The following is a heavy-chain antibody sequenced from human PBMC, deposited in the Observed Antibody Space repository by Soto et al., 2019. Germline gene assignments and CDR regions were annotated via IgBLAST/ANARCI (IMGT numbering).Heavy chain of an antibody. J-gene: IGHJ4*02. CDR3: ARTKYYYDKEDYFDY. Sequence: GGSLRLSCAASGFTFSSDWMSWVRQAPGKGLEWVANIKQDGSEKYYVDSVKGRFTISRDNAKNSLYLQMNSLRAEDTAVYYCARTKYYYDKEDYFDYWGQGTLVTVSS. CDR1: GFTFSSDW. V-gene: IGHV3-7*01. D-gene: IGHD3-22*01. CDR2: IKQDGSEK.